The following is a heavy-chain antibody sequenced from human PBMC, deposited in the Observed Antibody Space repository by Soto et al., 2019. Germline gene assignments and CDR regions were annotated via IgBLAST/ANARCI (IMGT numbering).Heavy chain of an antibody. Sequence: GESLKISCKGSGYSFTSYWIGWVRQMPGKGLEWMGIVYPGDSDTRYSPSFQGQVTISADKSISTAYLQWSSLKASDTAMYYCARQGPTTTIFGVVGGMDVWGQGTTVTVSS. CDR2: VYPGDSDT. D-gene: IGHD3-3*01. CDR1: GYSFTSYW. V-gene: IGHV5-51*01. CDR3: ARQGPTTTIFGVVGGMDV. J-gene: IGHJ6*02.